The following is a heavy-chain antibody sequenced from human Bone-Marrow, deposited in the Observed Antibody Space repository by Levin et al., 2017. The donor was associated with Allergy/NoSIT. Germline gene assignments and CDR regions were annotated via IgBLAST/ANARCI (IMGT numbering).Heavy chain of an antibody. V-gene: IGHV3-49*03. CDR2: IRSKGYGGKT. CDR1: GFNFGDDA. Sequence: AGGSLRLSCKASGFNFGDDAMSWFRQGPGKGLEWVALIRSKGYGGKTEYAASVKGRFTMSRDDSKSIAYLQMNSLKTEDTAVYYCSRETEAFEIWGQGTMVTVSS. J-gene: IGHJ3*02. CDR3: SRETEAFEI. D-gene: IGHD1-14*01.